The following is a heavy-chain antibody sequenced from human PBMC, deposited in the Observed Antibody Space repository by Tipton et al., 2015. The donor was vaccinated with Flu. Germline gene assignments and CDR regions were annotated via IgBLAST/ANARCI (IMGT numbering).Heavy chain of an antibody. V-gene: IGHV4-39*01. CDR1: GGSISSSSYY. CDR2: INYSGNT. J-gene: IGHJ6*02. D-gene: IGHD3-10*01. Sequence: TLSLTCTVSGGSISSSSYYWAWIRQPPGKGLEWIGSINYSGNTYYSPSLKSRVTISVDTSKRQLSLKLNSVIAADAAVYYCARPHMWFGYGMDVWGQGTTVSVSS. CDR3: ARPHMWFGYGMDV.